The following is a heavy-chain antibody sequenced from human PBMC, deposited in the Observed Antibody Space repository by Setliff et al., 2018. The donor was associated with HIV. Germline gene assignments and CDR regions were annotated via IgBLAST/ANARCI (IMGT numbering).Heavy chain of an antibody. J-gene: IGHJ6*02. V-gene: IGHV1-69*10. CDR1: GGTFSSYG. Sequence: SVKVSCKASGGTFSSYGISWVRQAPGQGLEWMGGIIPILGLTNYAQKFQGRVTITADKSTSTAYMELSSLRSEDTAVYYCVREGHCVGVKCYSTDVWGQGTTVTVSS. CDR2: IIPILGLT. CDR3: VREGHCVGVKCYSTDV. D-gene: IGHD2-15*01.